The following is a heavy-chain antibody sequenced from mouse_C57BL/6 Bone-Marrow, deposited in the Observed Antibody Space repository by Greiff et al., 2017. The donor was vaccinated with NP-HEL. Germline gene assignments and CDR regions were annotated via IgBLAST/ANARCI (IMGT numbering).Heavy chain of an antibody. CDR1: GFPITSGYY. CDR2: ITHSGET. CDR3: AGDRLPSLRLHGPSYYFDY. V-gene: IGHV12-3*01. Sequence: QVQLKESGPGLVKPSQSLFLTCSITGFPITSGYYWIWIRQSPGKPLEWMGYITHSGETFYNPSLQSPISITRETSKNQFFLQLNSVTTEHTAMYYCAGDRLPSLRLHGPSYYFDYWGQGTTLTVSS. J-gene: IGHJ2*01. D-gene: IGHD3-2*02.